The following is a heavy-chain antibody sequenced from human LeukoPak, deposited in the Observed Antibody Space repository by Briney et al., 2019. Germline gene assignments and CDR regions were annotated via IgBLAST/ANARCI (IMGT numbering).Heavy chain of an antibody. Sequence: SETLSLTCTVSGGSISSSSYYWGWIRQPPGKGLEWIESFYYSGSTYHNPSLKSRVTKSVDTSKNQLSLNLTSVTAADTAVYFCSRENGAFSPFGYWGQGTLVTVLS. CDR1: GGSISSSSYY. D-gene: IGHD2-8*01. CDR3: SRENGAFSPFGY. J-gene: IGHJ4*02. CDR2: FYYSGST. V-gene: IGHV4-39*07.